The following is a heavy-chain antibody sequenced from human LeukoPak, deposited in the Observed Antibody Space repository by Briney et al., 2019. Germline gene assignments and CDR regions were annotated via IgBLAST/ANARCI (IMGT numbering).Heavy chain of an antibody. CDR1: GFTFRSYW. Sequence: GGSLRLSCAASGFTFRSYWMYWVRQAPGKGLVGVSRIDSGGSSTIYADSVKGRFTISRDNAKNTLYLQMNSLRVEDTAVYYRARDTGTWGQGALVTVSS. D-gene: IGHD3-10*01. CDR2: IDSGGSST. CDR3: ARDTGT. J-gene: IGHJ5*02. V-gene: IGHV3-74*01.